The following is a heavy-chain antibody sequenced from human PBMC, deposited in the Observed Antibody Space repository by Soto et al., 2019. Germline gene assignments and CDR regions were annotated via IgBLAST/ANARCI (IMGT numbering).Heavy chain of an antibody. V-gene: IGHV1-18*01. CDR1: GYTFTSSD. CDR3: ARDRSGGVVPAALNWFDP. D-gene: IGHD2-2*01. CDR2: ISAYNGNT. Sequence: VKVYCKASGYTFTSSDINWVRQATGQGLEWMGWISAYNGNTNYAQKLQGRVTMTTDTSTSTAYMELRSLRSDDTAVYYCARDRSGGVVPAALNWFDPWGQGTLVTVSS. J-gene: IGHJ5*02.